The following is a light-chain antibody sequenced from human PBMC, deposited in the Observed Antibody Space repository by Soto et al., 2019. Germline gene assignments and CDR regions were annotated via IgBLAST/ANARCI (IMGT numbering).Light chain of an antibody. CDR3: QQFNPYSLPLT. V-gene: IGKV1-5*03. CDR2: RTS. CDR1: QSISDW. Sequence: DIQMTQSPSTLSASVGDRVTITCRASQSISDWLAWYQQKPGKAPKLLIYRTSTLESGVPSRFSGSGSGTEFTLTVSSLQPDDFSTYYCQQFNPYSLPLTFAQGTKVDI. J-gene: IGKJ1*01.